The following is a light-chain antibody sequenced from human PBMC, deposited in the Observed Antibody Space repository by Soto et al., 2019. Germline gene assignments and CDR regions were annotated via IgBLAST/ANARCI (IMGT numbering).Light chain of an antibody. CDR2: EVS. CDR3: SSYSISDTPYV. Sequence: QSALTQPASVSGSPGQSITISCTGSNSDIGAYDYVSWYQQHTGKAPELLIFEVSSRPSGISDRFSGSKSGNTASLTISGLQAEDEADYYCSSYSISDTPYVFGGGTKLTVL. J-gene: IGLJ1*01. CDR1: NSDIGAYDY. V-gene: IGLV2-14*01.